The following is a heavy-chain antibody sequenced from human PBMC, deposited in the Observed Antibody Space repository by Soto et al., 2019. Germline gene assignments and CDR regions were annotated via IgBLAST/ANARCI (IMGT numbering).Heavy chain of an antibody. CDR3: AREGFTIFGVVTHYGMDV. CDR2: IIPIFGTA. Sequence: SVKVSCKASGGTFSSYAISWVRQAPGQGLEWMGGIIPIFGTANYAQKFQGRVTITADESTSTAYMELSSLRSEDTAVYYCAREGFTIFGVVTHYGMDVWGQGTTVTVSS. J-gene: IGHJ6*02. V-gene: IGHV1-69*13. D-gene: IGHD3-3*01. CDR1: GGTFSSYA.